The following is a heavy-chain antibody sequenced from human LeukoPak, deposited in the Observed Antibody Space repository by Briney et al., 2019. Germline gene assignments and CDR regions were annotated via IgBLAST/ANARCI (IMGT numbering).Heavy chain of an antibody. V-gene: IGHV1-18*01. J-gene: IGHJ3*02. Sequence: ASVKVSCKASGYTFNTYGVTWVRQAPGQGLEWMGWICPYNGNTNYEQKLQGRVTMTTDTSTSTAYMELRSLRSDDTAVYYCAREGDGRSGEVRAFEIWGQGTTVTVSS. D-gene: IGHD3-10*01. CDR1: GYTFNTYG. CDR3: AREGDGRSGEVRAFEI. CDR2: ICPYNGNT.